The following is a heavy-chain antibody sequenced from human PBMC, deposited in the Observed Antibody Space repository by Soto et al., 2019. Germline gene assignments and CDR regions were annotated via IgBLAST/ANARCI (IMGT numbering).Heavy chain of an antibody. D-gene: IGHD6-6*01. J-gene: IGHJ6*02. CDR1: GGSISSSSYY. V-gene: IGHV4-39*01. Sequence: SETLSLWCSVCGGSISSSSYYWGWIRQPPGKGLEWIVSIYYSGSTYYNPSLKSRVTISVATSKNQFSLKLSSVTAADTAVYYCARYEAARFYYGMDLWGQGTTVTVSS. CDR2: IYYSGST. CDR3: ARYEAARFYYGMDL.